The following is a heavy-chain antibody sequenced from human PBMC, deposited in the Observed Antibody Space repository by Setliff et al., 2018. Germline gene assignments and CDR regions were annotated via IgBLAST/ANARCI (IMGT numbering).Heavy chain of an antibody. CDR1: GYTFTGYY. CDR2: INPNSGGT. Sequence: GASVKVSCKASGYTFTGYYMHWVRQAPGQGLEWMGWINPNSGGTNYAQKFQGWVTMTRDTSISTAYMELSRLRSDDTAVYYCARGRAFWSGYLVYWGQGTRVTVSS. J-gene: IGHJ4*02. CDR3: ARGRAFWSGYLVY. V-gene: IGHV1-2*04. D-gene: IGHD3-3*01.